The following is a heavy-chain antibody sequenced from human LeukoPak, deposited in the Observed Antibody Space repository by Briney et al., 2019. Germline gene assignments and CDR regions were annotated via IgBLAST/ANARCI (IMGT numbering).Heavy chain of an antibody. Sequence: PSETLSLTCAVSGGSISSGGYSWSWIRQPQGKGLEWIGYIYHSGSTYYNPSLKSRVTISVDRSKNQFSLKLSSVTAADTAVYYCARGPTYYYDSSGYDYWGQGTLVTVSS. V-gene: IGHV4-30-2*01. J-gene: IGHJ4*02. CDR1: GGSISSGGYS. CDR2: IYHSGST. CDR3: ARGPTYYYDSSGYDY. D-gene: IGHD3-22*01.